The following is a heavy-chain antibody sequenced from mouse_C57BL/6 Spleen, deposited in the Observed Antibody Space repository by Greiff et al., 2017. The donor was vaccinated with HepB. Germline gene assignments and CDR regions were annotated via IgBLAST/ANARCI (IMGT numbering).Heavy chain of an antibody. D-gene: IGHD4-1*01. CDR1: GYAFSSSW. V-gene: IGHV1-82*01. CDR2: IYPGDGDT. CDR3: AREGLTGAPWFAY. Sequence: VKLMESGPELVKPGASVKISCKASGYAFSSSWMNWVKQRPGKGLEWIGRIYPGDGDTNYNGKFKGKATLTADKSSSTAYMQLSSLTSEDSAVYFCAREGLTGAPWFAYWGQGTLVTVSA. J-gene: IGHJ3*01.